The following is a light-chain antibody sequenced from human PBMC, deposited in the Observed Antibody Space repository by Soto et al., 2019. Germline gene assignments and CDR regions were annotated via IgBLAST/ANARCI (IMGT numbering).Light chain of an antibody. J-gene: IGKJ1*01. CDR3: QQYNNWVGT. V-gene: IGKV3-15*01. CDR1: QSVNSN. Sequence: EIMMTQSPVTLSVSPGERATLSCRASQSVNSNLAWYQQKPGQAPRLLIYGASTRATGIPASFIGNGSGTEFTLTASSLQPEDFAVYYCQQYNNWVGTFGQGTKVDIK. CDR2: GAS.